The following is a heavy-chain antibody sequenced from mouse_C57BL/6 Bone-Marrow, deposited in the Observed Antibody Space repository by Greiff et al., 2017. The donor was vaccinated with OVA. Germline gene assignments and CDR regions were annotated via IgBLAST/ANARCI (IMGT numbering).Heavy chain of an antibody. Sequence: EVQGVESEGGLVQPGSSMKLSCTASGFTFSDYYMAWVRQVPEKGLEWVANINYDGSSTYYLDSLKSRFIISRDNAKNTLYLQMSSLTSEDTAAYYCARDGDYYGSIPYFDYWGQGTTLTVSS. V-gene: IGHV5-16*01. CDR3: ARDGDYYGSIPYFDY. D-gene: IGHD1-1*01. J-gene: IGHJ2*01. CDR1: GFTFSDYY. CDR2: INYDGSST.